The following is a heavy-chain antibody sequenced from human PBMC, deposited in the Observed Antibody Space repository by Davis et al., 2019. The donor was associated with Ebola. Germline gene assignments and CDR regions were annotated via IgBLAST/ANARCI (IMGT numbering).Heavy chain of an antibody. CDR3: ARSWYYYDSSGYPGRYFDL. CDR2: IYYSGST. V-gene: IGHV4-31*03. CDR1: GGSISSGGYY. J-gene: IGHJ2*01. Sequence: SETLSLTCTVSGGSISSGGYYWSWIRQHPGKGLEWIGYIYYSGSTYYNPSLKSRVTISVDTSKNQFSLKLSSVTAADTAVYYCARSWYYYDSSGYPGRYFDLWGRGTLVTVSS. D-gene: IGHD3-22*01.